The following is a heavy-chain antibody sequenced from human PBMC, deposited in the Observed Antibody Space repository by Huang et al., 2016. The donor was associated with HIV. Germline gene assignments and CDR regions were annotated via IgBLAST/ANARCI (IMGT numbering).Heavy chain of an antibody. J-gene: IGHJ4*02. CDR3: ARGDYYDSSGYHPGYFDY. D-gene: IGHD3-22*01. CDR1: GFILSNYG. V-gene: IGHV3-33*04. Sequence: VQLIESGGGVVQPGKSLRLSCATSGFILSNYGMHWVRQAPGKGLKWGAVIRKDGMKKNYADSVRGRFTVGRDNGKNTLCLQMRSLGVDDTAVYYCARGDYYDSSGYHPGYFDYWGQGILVTVSS. CDR2: IRKDGMKK.